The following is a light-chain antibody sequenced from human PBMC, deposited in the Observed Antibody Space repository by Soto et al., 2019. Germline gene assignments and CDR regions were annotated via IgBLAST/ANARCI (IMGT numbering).Light chain of an antibody. Sequence: EIVLTQSPATLSVSHGERATLSCRASQSVSNNLAWYQQQPGQTPRLLIYGASTTATGVPARFSGSGSGTEFTLTISSLQSEDFAVYYCLHYKDWPRWTFGQGTKVDI. V-gene: IGKV3-15*01. CDR2: GAS. CDR3: LHYKDWPRWT. CDR1: QSVSNN. J-gene: IGKJ1*01.